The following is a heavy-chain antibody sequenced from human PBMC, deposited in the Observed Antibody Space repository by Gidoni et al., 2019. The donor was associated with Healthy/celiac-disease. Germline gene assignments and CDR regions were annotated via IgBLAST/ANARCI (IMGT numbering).Heavy chain of an antibody. CDR3: ARGSPYYDFWSGYYGPDYYYMDV. Sequence: QLQLQESGPGLVKPSETLSLTCTVSGGSISSSSYYWGWIRQPPGKGLEWIGSIYYSGSTYYNPSLKSRVTISVDTSKNQFSLKLSSVTAADTAVYYCARGSPYYDFWSGYYGPDYYYMDVWGKGTTVTVSS. CDR2: IYYSGST. D-gene: IGHD3-3*01. J-gene: IGHJ6*03. V-gene: IGHV4-39*01. CDR1: GGSISSSSYY.